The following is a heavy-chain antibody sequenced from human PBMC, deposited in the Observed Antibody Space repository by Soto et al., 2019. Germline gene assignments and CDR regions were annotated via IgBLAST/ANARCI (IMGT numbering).Heavy chain of an antibody. D-gene: IGHD4-17*01. Sequence: GGSLRLSCAASGFTFSSYAMSWVRQAPGKGLEWVSAISGSGGSTYYADSVKGRFTISRDNSKNTLYLQMNSLRAEDPAVYYCAKDTDYGDYGSWVFHAFDIWGQGTMVTVSS. V-gene: IGHV3-23*01. CDR1: GFTFSSYA. J-gene: IGHJ3*02. CDR3: AKDTDYGDYGSWVFHAFDI. CDR2: ISGSGGST.